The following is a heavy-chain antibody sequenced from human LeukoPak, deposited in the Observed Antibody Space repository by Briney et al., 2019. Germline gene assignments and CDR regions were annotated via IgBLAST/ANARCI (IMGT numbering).Heavy chain of an antibody. Sequence: SETLSLTCAVYGGSFSGYYWSWIRQPPGKGLEWIGEINHSGSTNYNPSLKSRVTISVDTSKNQFSLKLSSVTAADTAVYYCARGVYDSGSYYLDGMDVWGQGTTVTVSS. CDR1: GGSFSGYY. J-gene: IGHJ6*02. V-gene: IGHV4-34*01. CDR2: INHSGST. CDR3: ARGVYDSGSYYLDGMDV. D-gene: IGHD3-10*01.